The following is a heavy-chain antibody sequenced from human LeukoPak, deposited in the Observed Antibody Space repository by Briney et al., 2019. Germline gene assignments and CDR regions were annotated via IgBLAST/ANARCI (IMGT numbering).Heavy chain of an antibody. CDR1: GYSFTSYC. CDR3: ARRKDGVDV. J-gene: IGHJ6*02. Sequence: PGESLKISCKGSGYSFTSYCIAWGRQMPGKGLEWMGIIYPGDSDTKYSPSFKGLLTISADKSISTAYLQWSSLKASDTATYYCARRKDGVDVWGQGTTVTVSS. V-gene: IGHV5-51*01. CDR2: IYPGDSDT.